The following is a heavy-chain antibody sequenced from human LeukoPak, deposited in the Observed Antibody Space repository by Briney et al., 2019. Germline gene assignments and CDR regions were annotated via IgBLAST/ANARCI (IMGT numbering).Heavy chain of an antibody. CDR2: IYYSGST. Sequence: SETLSLTCTVSGGSISSYYWGWIRQPPGKGLEWIGSIYYSGSTYYNPSLKSRVTISVDTSKNQFSLKLSSVTAADTAVYYCARVFWQWLEDAFDIWGQGTMVTVSS. CDR1: GGSISSYY. J-gene: IGHJ3*02. D-gene: IGHD6-19*01. V-gene: IGHV4-39*07. CDR3: ARVFWQWLEDAFDI.